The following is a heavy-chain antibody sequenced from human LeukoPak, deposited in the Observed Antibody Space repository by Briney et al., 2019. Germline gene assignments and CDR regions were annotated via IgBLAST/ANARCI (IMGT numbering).Heavy chain of an antibody. CDR2: IRNKANGGTT. J-gene: IGHJ3*02. D-gene: IGHD3-22*01. V-gene: IGHV3-49*04. CDR1: GFTFSDYA. Sequence: GGSLRLSCTTSGFTFSDYAVSWVRQAPGKGLEWIGFIRNKANGGTTEYAASVKGRFTISRDDSKTIAHLQMSSLKTEDTAVYYCSRFYSSGWASGAFDIWGQGSMVTVSS. CDR3: SRFYSSGWASGAFDI.